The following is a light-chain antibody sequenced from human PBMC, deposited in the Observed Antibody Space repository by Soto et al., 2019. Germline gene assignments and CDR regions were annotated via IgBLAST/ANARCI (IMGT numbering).Light chain of an antibody. Sequence: QSALTQPASVSGSPGQSITISCTGTSSDVGSYNLVSWYQQYTDKAPKLIIYEGSKRPSGVSNRFSGSKSGNTASLTISGLQAEDEADYYCCSFALGSTLIFGGGTKVTVL. CDR1: SSDVGSYNL. V-gene: IGLV2-23*01. J-gene: IGLJ2*01. CDR2: EGS. CDR3: CSFALGSTLI.